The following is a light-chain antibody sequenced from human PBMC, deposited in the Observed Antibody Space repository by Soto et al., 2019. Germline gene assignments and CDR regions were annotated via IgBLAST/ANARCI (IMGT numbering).Light chain of an antibody. Sequence: EIVMTQSPATLSVSPGERATLSCRASQSVSSNLAWYQQKPGQAPRLLIYGASTRATRIPARFSGSGSGTEFTLSISSLQSEDFGVYYCQQYNNWPPMYTFGQGTKLEIK. CDR1: QSVSSN. V-gene: IGKV3-15*01. CDR3: QQYNNWPPMYT. CDR2: GAS. J-gene: IGKJ2*01.